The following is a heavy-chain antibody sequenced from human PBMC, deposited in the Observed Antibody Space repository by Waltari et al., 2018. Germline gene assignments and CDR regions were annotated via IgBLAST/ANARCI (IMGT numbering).Heavy chain of an antibody. CDR2: IYYSGST. Sequence: QVQLQETGPGLVKPSETLSLTCTVPGGPISSYYWSWIRQPPGKGLEWIGYIYYSGSTNYNPSLKSRVTISVDTSKNQFSLKLSSVTAADTAVYYCARLLEYCSSTSCYTDFDYWGQGTLVTVSS. CDR3: ARLLEYCSSTSCYTDFDY. J-gene: IGHJ4*02. V-gene: IGHV4-59*01. D-gene: IGHD2-2*02. CDR1: GGPISSYY.